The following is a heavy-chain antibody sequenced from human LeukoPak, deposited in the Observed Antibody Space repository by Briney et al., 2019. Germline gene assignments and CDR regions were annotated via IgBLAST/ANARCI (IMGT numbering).Heavy chain of an antibody. CDR3: AKDFRIGYSAHFDY. D-gene: IGHD2-21*01. CDR1: GFTVSSNH. J-gene: IGHJ4*02. V-gene: IGHV3-53*01. Sequence: GGSLRLSCAVSGFTVSSNHMSWARQAPGKGLEWVSVFYSGGDTHYADSVKGRFTISRDNSKNTLYLQMDSLRGEDTAVYYCAKDFRIGYSAHFDYWGQGALVTVSS. CDR2: FYSGGDT.